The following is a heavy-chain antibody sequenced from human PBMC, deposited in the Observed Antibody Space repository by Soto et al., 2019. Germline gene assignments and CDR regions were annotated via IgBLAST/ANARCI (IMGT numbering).Heavy chain of an antibody. CDR2: IYSGGST. J-gene: IGHJ6*03. Sequence: PWGSLRLSCAASGFTVSSNYMSWVRQAPGKGLEWVSVIYSGGSTYYADSVKGRFTISRDNSKNTLYLQMNSLRAEDTAVYYCARLLYGYYYYYMDVWGKGTTVTVSS. D-gene: IGHD4-17*01. CDR1: GFTVSSNY. V-gene: IGHV3-66*04. CDR3: ARLLYGYYYYYMDV.